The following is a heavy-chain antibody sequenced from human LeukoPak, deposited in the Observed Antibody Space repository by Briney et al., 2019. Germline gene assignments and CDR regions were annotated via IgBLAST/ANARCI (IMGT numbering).Heavy chain of an antibody. Sequence: PGGSLRLSCAASGFTFSSYDMHWVRQATGKGLEWVSAITTRGDTYYSGSVKGRFTISRENAKNSLYLQMNSPRAGDTAVYYCARGLYSSGWYVPELDYWGQGTLVAVSS. CDR2: ITTRGDT. CDR3: ARGLYSSGWYVPELDY. D-gene: IGHD6-19*01. J-gene: IGHJ4*02. V-gene: IGHV3-13*04. CDR1: GFTFSSYD.